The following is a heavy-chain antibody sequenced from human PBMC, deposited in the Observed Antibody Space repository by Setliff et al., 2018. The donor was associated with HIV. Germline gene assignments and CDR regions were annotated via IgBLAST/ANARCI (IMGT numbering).Heavy chain of an antibody. CDR2: IYTSGST. Sequence: PSETLSLTCTVSRGSINSDDYYRSWIRQPAGKGLEWVGRIYTSGSTNYNPSLKSRVTISQDRSKNQFSLSLSSVTATDTAVYYCARGRRYGGNSAGSYFDYWGHGILVTVSS. CDR3: ARGRRYGGNSAGSYFDY. CDR1: RGSINSDDYY. D-gene: IGHD2-21*02. J-gene: IGHJ5*01. V-gene: IGHV4-61*02.